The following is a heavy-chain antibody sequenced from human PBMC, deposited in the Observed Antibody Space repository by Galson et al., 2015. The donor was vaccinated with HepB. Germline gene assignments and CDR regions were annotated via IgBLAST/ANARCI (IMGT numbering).Heavy chain of an antibody. CDR2: ISAYNGNT. J-gene: IGHJ6*03. CDR3: AREDDLNMGIDYYYMDV. CDR1: GYTFTSYG. V-gene: IGHV1-18*01. Sequence: SVKVSCKASGYTFTSYGISWVRQAPGQGLEWMGWISAYNGNTNYAQKLQGRVTMTTDTSTSTAYMELRSLRSDDTAVYYCAREDDLNMGIDYYYMDVWGRGTTLTVSS. D-gene: IGHD7-27*01.